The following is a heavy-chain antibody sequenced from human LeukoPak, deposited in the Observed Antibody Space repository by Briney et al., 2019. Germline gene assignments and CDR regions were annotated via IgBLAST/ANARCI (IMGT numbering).Heavy chain of an antibody. Sequence: ASVKVSCKASGYTFTGYDMHWVRHSPEQGLEWMGWINPNSGGTNYAQKFQGRVTMTRDTSISTAYMELNRLRSDDTAVYYCARLSVSNWYPYLDYWGQGSLVTVSS. CDR1: GYTFTGYD. J-gene: IGHJ4*02. CDR2: INPNSGGT. V-gene: IGHV1-2*02. CDR3: ARLSVSNWYPYLDY. D-gene: IGHD6-13*01.